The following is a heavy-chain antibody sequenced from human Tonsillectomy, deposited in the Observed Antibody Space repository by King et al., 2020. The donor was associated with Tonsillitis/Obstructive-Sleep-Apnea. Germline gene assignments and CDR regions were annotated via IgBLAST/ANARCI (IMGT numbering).Heavy chain of an antibody. CDR1: GFTFSSYE. V-gene: IGHV3-48*03. CDR2: ISSSGNTI. J-gene: IGHJ4*02. Sequence: VQLVESGGGLVQPGGSLRLSCAASGFTFSSYEMNWVRQAPGKGLEWVSYISSSGNTIYYADSVKGRFTISRDNAKNSLYLQMNSLRAEDTAVYYCARDRLYFDWLPNYFYYWGQGTLVTVSS. D-gene: IGHD3-9*01. CDR3: ARDRLYFDWLPNYFYY.